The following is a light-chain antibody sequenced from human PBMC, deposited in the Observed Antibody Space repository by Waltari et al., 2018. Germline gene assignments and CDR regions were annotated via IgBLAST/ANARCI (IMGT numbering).Light chain of an antibody. V-gene: IGKV4-1*01. J-gene: IGKJ2*01. Sequence: VMTQSPDSLAVSLGERATINCKSSQSVLSNSNNKNYLAWYQQKPGQPPKLLIYWASTRESGVPDRFSGSGSGTDFTLTISSLQAEDVAVYYCQQYYSLPMYTFGQGTKLEIK. CDR1: QSVLSNSNNKNY. CDR3: QQYYSLPMYT. CDR2: WAS.